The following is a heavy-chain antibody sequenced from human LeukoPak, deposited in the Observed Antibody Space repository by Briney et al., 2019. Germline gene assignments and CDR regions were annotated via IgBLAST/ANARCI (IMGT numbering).Heavy chain of an antibody. D-gene: IGHD7-27*01. CDR2: IWYDGSNK. J-gene: IGHJ4*02. Sequence: TGGSLRLSCSASGFTFRNYGMNWVRQAPGKGLEWVAGIWYDGSNKDYVDSVKGRFTISRDNSRDTLYLEMNSLTVEDTAVYYCAKGRGGSSNWGSDYWAREPRSPSPQ. CDR3: AKGRGGSSNWGSDY. V-gene: IGHV3-33*06. CDR1: GFTFRNYG.